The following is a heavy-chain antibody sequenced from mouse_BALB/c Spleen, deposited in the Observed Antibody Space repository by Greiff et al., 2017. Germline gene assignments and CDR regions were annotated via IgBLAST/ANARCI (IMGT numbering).Heavy chain of an antibody. V-gene: IGHV1-20*02. D-gene: IGHD2-4*01. J-gene: IGHJ3*01. Sequence: VQLKESGPELVKPGASVKISCKASGYSFTGYFMNWVMQSHGKSLEWIGRINPYNGDTFYNQKFKGKATLTVDKSSSTAHMELRSLASEDSAVYYCARASTMITTYPFAYWGQGTLVTVSA. CDR1: GYSFTGYF. CDR2: INPYNGDT. CDR3: ARASTMITTYPFAY.